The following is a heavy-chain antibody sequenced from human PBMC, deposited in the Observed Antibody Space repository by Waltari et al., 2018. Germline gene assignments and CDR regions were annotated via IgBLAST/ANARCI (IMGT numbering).Heavy chain of an antibody. CDR3: TTTVAAGEFDY. CDR2: IRKKSDGEIT. Sequence: EVQLVESGGALVRPGGSLTVSCAASGFHFNNAWMTWVRQAPGKGLEWVGRIRKKSDGEITDYAAPVRGRFTISRDDSKNTLYLQMDSLKTEDTAVYYCTTTVAAGEFDYWGQGTLVTVSS. V-gene: IGHV3-15*02. D-gene: IGHD7-27*01. J-gene: IGHJ4*02. CDR1: GFHFNNAW.